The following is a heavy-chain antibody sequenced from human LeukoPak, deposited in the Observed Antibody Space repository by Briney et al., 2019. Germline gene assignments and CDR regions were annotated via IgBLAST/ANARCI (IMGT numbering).Heavy chain of an antibody. CDR2: INSDGSST. CDR1: GFTFSSYW. J-gene: IGHJ4*02. D-gene: IGHD2-2*01. Sequence: GGSLRLSCAASGFTFSSYWMHWVRQAPGKGLLWVSRINSDGSSTSYADSVKGRFTISRDNAKNTLYLQMNSLRAEDTAVYYCAREGDYCSSTSCYFLDYFDYWGQGTLVTVSS. CDR3: AREGDYCSSTSCYFLDYFDY. V-gene: IGHV3-74*01.